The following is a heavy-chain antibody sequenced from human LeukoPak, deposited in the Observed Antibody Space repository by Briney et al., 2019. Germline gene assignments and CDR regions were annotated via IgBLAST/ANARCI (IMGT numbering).Heavy chain of an antibody. CDR1: GYSFTSYW. CDR2: IYPGDSDT. J-gene: IGHJ4*02. D-gene: IGHD5-18*01. CDR3: ARRRGYSYGTYYFDY. Sequence: GESLKISCQGSGYSFTSYWIGWVRQMPGKGLEWMGIIYPGDSDTRYSPSFQGQVTISADKSISTAYLQWSSLKASDTAMYYCARRRGYSYGTYYFDYWGQGTLVTVSS. V-gene: IGHV5-51*01.